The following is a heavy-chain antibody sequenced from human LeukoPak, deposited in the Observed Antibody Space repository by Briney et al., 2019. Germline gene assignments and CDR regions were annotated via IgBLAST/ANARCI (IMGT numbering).Heavy chain of an antibody. CDR2: IRNDGSNK. V-gene: IGHV3-30*02. CDR3: AKDRGWYFDY. CDR1: GFTFSSYG. Sequence: GALRLSCAASGFTFSSYGMHWVRQAPGKGLEWVAFIRNDGSNKYYADSVKGRFTISRDNSKNTLYLQMNSLRAEDTAVYYCAKDRGWYFDYWGQGTLVTVSS. J-gene: IGHJ4*02.